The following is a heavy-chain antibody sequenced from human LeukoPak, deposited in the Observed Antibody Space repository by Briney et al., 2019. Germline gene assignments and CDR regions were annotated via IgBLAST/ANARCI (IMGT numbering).Heavy chain of an antibody. Sequence: GASVKVSCKASGYTFTGYYMHWVRQAPGQGLEWMGWINPNSGGTNHAQKFQGRVTMTRDTSISTAYMELSRLRSDDTAVYYCARGLEDTAMVNYNWFDPWGQGTLVTVSS. J-gene: IGHJ5*02. V-gene: IGHV1-2*02. CDR3: ARGLEDTAMVNYNWFDP. CDR2: INPNSGGT. D-gene: IGHD5-18*01. CDR1: GYTFTGYY.